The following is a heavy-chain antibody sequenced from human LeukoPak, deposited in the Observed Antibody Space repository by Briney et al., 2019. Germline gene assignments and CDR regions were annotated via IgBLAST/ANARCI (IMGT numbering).Heavy chain of an antibody. J-gene: IGHJ6*02. CDR3: AKATLTGYYYYSMDV. Sequence: GGSLRLSCTASGFTFSSYAMSWVRQAPGKGLEWVSWISGSAGSTYYADAVKGRLTISRDNSKNTLYLQMSILRAEDTAVYYCAKATLTGYYYYSMDVWGQGTTVTVSS. CDR2: ISGSAGST. CDR1: GFTFSSYA. V-gene: IGHV3-23*01.